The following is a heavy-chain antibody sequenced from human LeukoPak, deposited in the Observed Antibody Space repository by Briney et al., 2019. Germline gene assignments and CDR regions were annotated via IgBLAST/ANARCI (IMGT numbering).Heavy chain of an antibody. CDR2: LRSKTDGGTT. V-gene: IGHV3-15*01. CDR3: TTAVLGA. J-gene: IGHJ5*02. Sequence: GGSLRLSCAASGFIFTNAWMSWVRQAPGKGLEWVARLRSKTDGGTTDYTAPVNGRFTISRDDSQNTLYLQMNSLKTEDTAVYYCTTAVLGAWGQGTLVTVSS. CDR1: GFIFTNAW. D-gene: IGHD3-16*01.